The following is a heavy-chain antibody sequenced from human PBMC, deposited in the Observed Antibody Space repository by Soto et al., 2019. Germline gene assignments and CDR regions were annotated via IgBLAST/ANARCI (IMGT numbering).Heavy chain of an antibody. J-gene: IGHJ3*02. CDR2: IYRGGGT. CDR1: GFIVSSNY. Sequence: EVQLVESGGGLVQPGGSLRLSCAASGFIVSSNYMNWVRQAPGKGLQWVSAIYRGGGTYYADSVKGRFTISRDTSKNTLYLQMNSLRPEDTAMYFCARAPPPNYPQYDAFDIWGQGTLVAASS. CDR3: ARAPPPNYPQYDAFDI. V-gene: IGHV3-53*04. D-gene: IGHD1-7*01.